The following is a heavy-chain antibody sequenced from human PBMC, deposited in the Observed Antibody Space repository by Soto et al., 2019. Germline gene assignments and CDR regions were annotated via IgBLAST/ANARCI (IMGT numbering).Heavy chain of an antibody. D-gene: IGHD3-10*01. CDR3: AGGSVGGSGSYSGWIDY. V-gene: IGHV4-31*03. CDR1: GGSISSGGYY. CDR2: IYYSGST. J-gene: IGHJ4*02. Sequence: QVQLQESGPGLVKPSQTLSLTCTVSGGSISSGGYYWSWIRQHPGKGLEWIGYIYYSGSTYYNPSLKSRVTLSVDTSKNQFSLKLSSVTAADTAVYYCAGGSVGGSGSYSGWIDYWGQGTLVTVSS.